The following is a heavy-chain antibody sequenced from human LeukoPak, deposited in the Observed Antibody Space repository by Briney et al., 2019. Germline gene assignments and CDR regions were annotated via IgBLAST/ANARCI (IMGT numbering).Heavy chain of an antibody. CDR3: ARDSPDYGDYEA. CDR1: GFTLSKYL. Sequence: GGSLRLSCAASGFTLSKYLMSWVRQAPGKGLEWVANIKQDGNEKYFVDSLKGRFIISRDNAKNSLYLQMSSLRAEDTAVYYCARDSPDYGDYEAWGQGTLVTVSS. J-gene: IGHJ5*02. V-gene: IGHV3-7*01. CDR2: IKQDGNEK. D-gene: IGHD4-17*01.